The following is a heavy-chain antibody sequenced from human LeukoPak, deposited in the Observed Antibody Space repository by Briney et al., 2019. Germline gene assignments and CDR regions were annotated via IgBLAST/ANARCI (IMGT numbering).Heavy chain of an antibody. CDR3: ARREYDILTGYSSFDY. CDR2: MNPNSGNI. Sequence: ASVKVSCKASGYTFINYDINWGGQGTGQGVEWVGLMNPNSGNIGFAQKFQGRVTMTRNTPISTAYMELSSLRSEDTAVYYCARREYDILTGYSSFDYWGQGTLVTVSS. D-gene: IGHD3-9*01. CDR1: GYTFINYD. V-gene: IGHV1-8*01. J-gene: IGHJ4*02.